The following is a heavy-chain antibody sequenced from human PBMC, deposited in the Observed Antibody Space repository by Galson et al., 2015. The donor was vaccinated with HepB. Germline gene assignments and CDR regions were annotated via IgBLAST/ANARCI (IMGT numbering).Heavy chain of an antibody. D-gene: IGHD2-15*01. V-gene: IGHV5-51*01. CDR3: ARGGSSSKNWFDL. CDR1: GFTFTSYW. Sequence: QSGAEVKKPGESLKISCKGSGFTFTSYWIAWVRQMPGKGLEWMGIIYPGDSDARYGSSFQGQVTISADKSVSTAYLQWSRLKASDTAMYYCARGGSSSKNWFDLWGQGTRVTVSS. J-gene: IGHJ5*02. CDR2: IYPGDSDA.